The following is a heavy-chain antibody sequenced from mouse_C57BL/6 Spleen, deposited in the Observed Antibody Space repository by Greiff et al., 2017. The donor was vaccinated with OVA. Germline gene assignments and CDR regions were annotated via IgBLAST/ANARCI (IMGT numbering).Heavy chain of an antibody. CDR3: ARQGDSSFAY. J-gene: IGHJ3*01. V-gene: IGHV5-6*01. CDR1: GFTFSSYG. CDR2: ISSGGSYT. Sequence: EVMLVESGGDLVKPGGSLKLSCAASGFTFSSYGMSWVRQTPDKRLEWVPTISSGGSYTYYPDSVKGRFTISRDNAKNTLYLQMSSLKSEDTAMYYCARQGDSSFAYWGQGTLVTVSA.